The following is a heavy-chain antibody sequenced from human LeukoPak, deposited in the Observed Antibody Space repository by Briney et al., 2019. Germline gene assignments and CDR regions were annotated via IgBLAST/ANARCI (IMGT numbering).Heavy chain of an antibody. CDR1: GFTFSSYS. Sequence: GGSLRLSCAASGFTFSSYSMNWVRQAPGKGLEWVSSISSSSYIYYADSVKGRFTISRDNAKNSLYLQMNSLRAEDTAVYYCARVGIVVVVVDAFDIWGQGTMVTVSS. CDR2: ISSSSYI. J-gene: IGHJ3*02. CDR3: ARVGIVVVVVDAFDI. D-gene: IGHD2-15*01. V-gene: IGHV3-21*01.